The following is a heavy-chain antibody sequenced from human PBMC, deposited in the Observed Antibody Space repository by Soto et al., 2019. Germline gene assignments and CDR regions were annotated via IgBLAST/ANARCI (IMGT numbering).Heavy chain of an antibody. CDR1: GGSISSGGYS. CDR2: IYHSGST. D-gene: IGHD3-22*01. J-gene: IGHJ4*02. Sequence: SETLSLTCAVSGGSISSGGYSWSWIRQPPGKGLEWIGYIYHSGSTYYDPSLKSRVTISVDRSKNQFSLKLSSVTAADTAVYYCARGGDSSGYLPFDYWGQGTLVTVSS. CDR3: ARGGDSSGYLPFDY. V-gene: IGHV4-30-2*01.